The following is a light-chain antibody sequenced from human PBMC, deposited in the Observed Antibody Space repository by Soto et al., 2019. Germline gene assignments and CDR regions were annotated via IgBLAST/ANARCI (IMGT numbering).Light chain of an antibody. V-gene: IGLV2-14*01. CDR2: DVS. CDR3: SSYTSTSTLVV. J-gene: IGLJ2*01. Sequence: QSALTQPASVSGSPGQSITISCTGTSSDVGGYNYVSWYQQHTGKAPKLMIYDVSNRPSGVSNRFSGAKSVNTASLTIPGLQAKNEADYYCSSYTSTSTLVVFGGGTKLTVL. CDR1: SSDVGGYNY.